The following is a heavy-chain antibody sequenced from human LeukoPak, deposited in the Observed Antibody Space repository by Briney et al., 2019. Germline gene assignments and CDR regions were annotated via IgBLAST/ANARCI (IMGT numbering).Heavy chain of an antibody. D-gene: IGHD2-2*01. V-gene: IGHV4-34*01. CDR2: INHSGST. Sequence: SETLSLTCAVYGGSFSGYYWSWIRQPPGKGLEWIGEINHSGSTNYNPSLKSRATISLDTSKNQFSLKLSSVTAADTAVYYCARHFLAIVVVPAAQFDYWGQGTLVTVSS. J-gene: IGHJ4*02. CDR3: ARHFLAIVVVPAAQFDY. CDR1: GGSFSGYY.